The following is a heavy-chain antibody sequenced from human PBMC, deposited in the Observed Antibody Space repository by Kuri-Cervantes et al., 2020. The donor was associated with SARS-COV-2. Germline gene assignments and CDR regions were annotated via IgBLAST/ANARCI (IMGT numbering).Heavy chain of an antibody. CDR2: FDPEDGET. CDR3: ATAYRGYHYWYFDL. V-gene: IGHV1-24*01. J-gene: IGHJ2*01. CDR1: GYTFTELS. D-gene: IGHD3-22*01. Sequence: ASVKVSCKVSGYTFTELSMHWVRQAPGKGLEWMGGFDPEDGETIYAQKFQGRVTMTEDTSTDTAYMELSSLRSEDTAVYYCATAYRGYHYWYFDLWDRGTLVTVSS.